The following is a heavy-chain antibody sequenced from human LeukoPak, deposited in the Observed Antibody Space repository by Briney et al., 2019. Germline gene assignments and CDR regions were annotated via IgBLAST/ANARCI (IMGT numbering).Heavy chain of an antibody. Sequence: GGSLRLSCAASGLTFSSNAMHWVRQAAGKGLEWEAVISYDGSNKYYADFVKGRFTISRDNAKNSLYMQMNSLRAKHTAFYYCAELGITMIGGVWGKGTTVTISS. CDR1: GLTFSSNA. D-gene: IGHD3-10*02. J-gene: IGHJ6*04. V-gene: IGHV3-30*04. CDR3: AELGITMIGGV. CDR2: ISYDGSNK.